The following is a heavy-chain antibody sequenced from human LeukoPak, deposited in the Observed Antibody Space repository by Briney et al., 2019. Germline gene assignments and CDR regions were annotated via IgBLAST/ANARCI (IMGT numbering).Heavy chain of an antibody. CDR1: GFTFSSYW. CDR2: IKQDGSEK. CDR3: PRDQRYCSSSSCPWEPFDY. D-gene: IGHD2-2*01. J-gene: IGHJ4*02. Sequence: TGGSLRLSCAASGFTFSSYWMSWVRQAPGKGLEWVANIKQDGSEKYYVDSVKGRFTISRDNAKNSLYLQMNSLRAEDTAVYYCPRDQRYCSSSSCPWEPFDYWGQGTLVTVSS. V-gene: IGHV3-7*05.